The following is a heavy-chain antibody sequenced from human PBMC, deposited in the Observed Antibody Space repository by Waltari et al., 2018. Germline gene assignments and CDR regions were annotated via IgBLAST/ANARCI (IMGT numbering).Heavy chain of an antibody. D-gene: IGHD6-19*01. Sequence: QVQLQESGPGLVKPSEALSLTCTVSGGSISSHYWSWIRQPTGKGLEWIGYIYYSGSTNYNPSLKSRVTISVDTSKNQFSLKLSSVTAADTAVYYCARFITAGNYYYYYMDVWGKGTTVTVSS. CDR3: ARFITAGNYYYYYMDV. CDR2: IYYSGST. J-gene: IGHJ6*03. CDR1: GGSISSHY. V-gene: IGHV4-59*11.